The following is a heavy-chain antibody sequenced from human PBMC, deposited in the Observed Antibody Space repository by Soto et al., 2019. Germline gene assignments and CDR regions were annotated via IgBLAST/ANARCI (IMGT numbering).Heavy chain of an antibody. D-gene: IGHD3-22*01. J-gene: IGHJ4*02. V-gene: IGHV4-39*01. CDR1: GGSISDDTYY. CDR3: ARQEGYYDRSGYYPY. CDR2: IYYSGTS. Sequence: SETLSLTCTVSGGSISDDTYYWGWIRQPPGKGLEWIGSIYYSGTSSYNPSLESRVTMSVDTSKKQLSLRLRSVTAADTAVYYCARQEGYYDRSGYYPYWGQGTLVTVSS.